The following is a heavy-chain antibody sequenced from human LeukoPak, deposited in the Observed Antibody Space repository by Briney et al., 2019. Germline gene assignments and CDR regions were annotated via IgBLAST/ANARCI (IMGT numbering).Heavy chain of an antibody. D-gene: IGHD6-13*01. CDR2: ISSSSSYI. CDR1: GFTFSSYS. V-gene: IGHV3-21*01. J-gene: IGHJ6*02. Sequence: GGSLRLSCAASGFTFSSYSMNWVRQAPGKGLEWVSSISSSSSYIYYADSVKGRYAISRDNAKNSLYLQMNSLRAEDTAVYYCARDAIAAAGYGMDVWGQGTTVTVS. CDR3: ARDAIAAAGYGMDV.